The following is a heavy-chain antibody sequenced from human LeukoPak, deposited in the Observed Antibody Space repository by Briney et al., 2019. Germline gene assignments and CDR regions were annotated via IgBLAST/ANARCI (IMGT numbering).Heavy chain of an antibody. V-gene: IGHV4-38-2*01. CDR1: GYSISSGYY. D-gene: IGHD5-24*01. Sequence: SETLSLTCAVSGYSISSGYYWGWIRQPPGKGLEWIGSIYHSGSTYYNPSLKSRVTISVDTSKNQFSLKLSSVTAADTAVYYCARGVETHDYWGQGTLVTVSS. CDR2: IYHSGST. CDR3: ARGVETHDY. J-gene: IGHJ4*02.